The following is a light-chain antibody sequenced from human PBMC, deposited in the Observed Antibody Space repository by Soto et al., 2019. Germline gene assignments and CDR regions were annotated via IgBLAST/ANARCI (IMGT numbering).Light chain of an antibody. CDR2: ASS. CDR1: QGIGTY. V-gene: IGKV1-9*01. CDR3: QQVDSYPRT. Sequence: EIPLTQSPSSLAASVGDRLTLTCRASQGIGTYLVWYQQKSGKAPTVLIYASSTLQTGVPSRFSGSGSGTDFSLTISSLHPEDVATYYCQQVDSYPRTFGQGTKVDIK. J-gene: IGKJ1*01.